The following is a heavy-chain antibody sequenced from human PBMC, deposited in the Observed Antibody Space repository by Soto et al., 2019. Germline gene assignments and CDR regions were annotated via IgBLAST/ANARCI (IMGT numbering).Heavy chain of an antibody. Sequence: QLQLQESGPGLVKPSETLSLTCTVSGGSISGSSYYWGWIRQPPGKGLEWIGTIFYSGTTYYNPSLKRRVTISVDTSKNQFSLRLTSVTAADTAVYYRASYGDYPDYWGQGTLVTVSS. J-gene: IGHJ4*02. D-gene: IGHD4-17*01. CDR1: GGSISGSSYY. CDR2: IFYSGTT. V-gene: IGHV4-39*01. CDR3: ASYGDYPDY.